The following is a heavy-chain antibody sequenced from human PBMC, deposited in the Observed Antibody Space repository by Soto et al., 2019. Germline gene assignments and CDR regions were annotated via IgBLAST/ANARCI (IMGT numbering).Heavy chain of an antibody. CDR1: GFTFSSYA. J-gene: IGHJ4*02. D-gene: IGHD6-19*01. V-gene: IGHV3-23*01. CDR3: AKDRESSPHDS. Sequence: TGGSLRLSCAASGFTFSSYAMGWVRQTPGKGLEWVSSISGSGGSTNYANSVKGRFTISRDLSKNTLYLQMNSLRAEDTAVYYYAKDRESSPHDSWGQGSLVTVSS. CDR2: ISGSGGST.